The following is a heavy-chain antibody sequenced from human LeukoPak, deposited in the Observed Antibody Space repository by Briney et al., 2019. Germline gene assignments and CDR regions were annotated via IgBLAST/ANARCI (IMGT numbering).Heavy chain of an antibody. Sequence: ASVKVSCKASGYTFTGYYMHWARQALGQGLEWMGWINPNSGGTNYAQKFQGRVTMTRDTSISTAYMELSRLRSDDTAVYYCARDLGIAARYFDYWGQGTLVTVSS. CDR1: GYTFTGYY. CDR2: INPNSGGT. D-gene: IGHD6-6*01. J-gene: IGHJ4*02. CDR3: ARDLGIAARYFDY. V-gene: IGHV1-2*02.